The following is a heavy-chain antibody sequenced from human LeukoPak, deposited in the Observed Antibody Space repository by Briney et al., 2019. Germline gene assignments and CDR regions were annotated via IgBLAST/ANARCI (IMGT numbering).Heavy chain of an antibody. CDR1: GGSISSYY. D-gene: IGHD2-21*02. J-gene: IGHJ3*02. CDR3: ARGSYCGGDCYWFDAFDI. V-gene: IGHV4-4*07. CDR2: IYTSGST. Sequence: PSETLSLTCTVSGGSISSYYWSWIRQPAGKGLEWIGRIYTSGSTNYNPSLKSRVTMSVDTSKNQFSLKLSSVTGADTAVYYCARGSYCGGDCYWFDAFDIWGQGTIVTVSS.